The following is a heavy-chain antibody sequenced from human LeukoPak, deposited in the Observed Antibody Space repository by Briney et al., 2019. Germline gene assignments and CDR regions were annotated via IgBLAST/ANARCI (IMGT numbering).Heavy chain of an antibody. CDR1: GDSVTSHG. J-gene: IGHJ4*02. Sequence: SETLSLTCSVSGDSVTSHGWSWVRQPPGKGLEWIGYVYASGANSDNCNPSLKSRVTISVDTSRNQFSLKMDSVTAADTAVYYCARINFNPDYWGQGTLVSVSS. D-gene: IGHD1-14*01. CDR3: ARINFNPDY. CDR2: VYASGAN. V-gene: IGHV4-4*08.